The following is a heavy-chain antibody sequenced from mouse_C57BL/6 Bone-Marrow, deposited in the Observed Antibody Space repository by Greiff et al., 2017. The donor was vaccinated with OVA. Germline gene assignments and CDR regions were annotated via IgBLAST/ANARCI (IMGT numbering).Heavy chain of an antibody. V-gene: IGHV1-80*01. Sequence: VKLMESGAELVKPGASVKISCKASGYAFSSYWMNWVKQRPGKGLEWIGQIYPGDGDTNYNGKFKGKATLTADKSSSTAYMQLSSLTSEDSAVYFCARWGTGTGDYWGQGTTLTVSS. D-gene: IGHD4-1*01. CDR1: GYAFSSYW. CDR2: IYPGDGDT. CDR3: ARWGTGTGDY. J-gene: IGHJ2*01.